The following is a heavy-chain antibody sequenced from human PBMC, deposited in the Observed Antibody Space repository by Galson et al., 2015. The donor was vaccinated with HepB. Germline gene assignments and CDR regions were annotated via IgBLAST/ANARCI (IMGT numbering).Heavy chain of an antibody. CDR2: MNPSSGNT. J-gene: IGHJ5*02. Sequence: SVKVSCKASGYTFTSYDINWVRQATGQGPEWLGWMNPSSGNTGYAQKSQGRVSLTRDTSISTAYMELSSLGSEDTAIYYCARDYGGNSGWFDPWGQGTLVTVSS. CDR1: GYTFTSYD. CDR3: ARDYGGNSGWFDP. V-gene: IGHV1-8*01. D-gene: IGHD4-23*01.